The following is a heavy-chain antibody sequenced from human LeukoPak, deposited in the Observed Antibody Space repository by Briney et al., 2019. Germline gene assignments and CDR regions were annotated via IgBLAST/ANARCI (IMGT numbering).Heavy chain of an antibody. V-gene: IGHV4-39*07. Sequence: SETLSLTCTVSGGSISSSSYSWGWIRQPPGKGLEWIGSIYYSGSTYYNPSLKSRVTISVDTSKNQFSLKLSSVTAADTAVYYCARDLENWFDPWGQGTLVTVSS. J-gene: IGHJ5*02. CDR3: ARDLENWFDP. D-gene: IGHD5-24*01. CDR1: GGSISSSSYS. CDR2: IYYSGST.